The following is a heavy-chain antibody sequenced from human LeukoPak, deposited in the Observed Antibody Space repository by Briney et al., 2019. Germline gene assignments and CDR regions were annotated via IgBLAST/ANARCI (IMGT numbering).Heavy chain of an antibody. CDR1: GFTFSNYG. V-gene: IGHV3-30*18. CDR3: AKDGVPSRWFGRNYFDY. J-gene: IGHJ4*02. CDR2: ISYDGSNK. Sequence: GGSLRLSCAASGFTFSNYGMHWVRQAPGKGLEWVAVISYDGSNKYYADSVKGRFTISRDNSKNTLYLQMNSLRAEDTAVYYCAKDGVPSRWFGRNYFDYWGQGTLVTVSS. D-gene: IGHD3-10*01.